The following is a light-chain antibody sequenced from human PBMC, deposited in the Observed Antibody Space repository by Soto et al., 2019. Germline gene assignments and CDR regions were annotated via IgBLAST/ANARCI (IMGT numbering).Light chain of an antibody. J-gene: IGKJ4*01. V-gene: IGKV1-5*01. CDR2: DAS. Sequence: RVTITCRASQSITTFLAWYQQKPGKAPQILIYDASKLEPGVPSRLSGGGSGTEFTLTISSLQPDDFATYYCQQYSTYPLTFGGGTRWIS. CDR3: QQYSTYPLT. CDR1: QSITTF.